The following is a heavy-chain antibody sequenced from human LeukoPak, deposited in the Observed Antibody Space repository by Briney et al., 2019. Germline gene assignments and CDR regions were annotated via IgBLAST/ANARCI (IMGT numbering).Heavy chain of an antibody. CDR3: ARDEAYTNFARFGEINWFDP. D-gene: IGHD3-10*01. CDR1: GYTFTGYY. CDR2: INPNSGGT. J-gene: IGHJ5*02. Sequence: ASVKVSCKASGYTFTGYYMHWVRQAPGQGLEWMGWINPNSGGTNYAQKFQGRVTMTRDTSISTAYMELSRLRSDDTAVYYCARDEAYTNFARFGEINWFDPWGQGTLVTVSS. V-gene: IGHV1-2*02.